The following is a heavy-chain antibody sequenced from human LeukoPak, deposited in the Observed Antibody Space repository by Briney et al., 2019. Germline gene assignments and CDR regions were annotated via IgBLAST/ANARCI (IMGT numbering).Heavy chain of an antibody. V-gene: IGHV3-48*03. D-gene: IGHD5-24*01. CDR2: ISSSGSTR. J-gene: IGHJ6*02. Sequence: GGSLRLSCAASGFTFSSYEMNWVRQAPGKGLEWLSYISSSGSTRYYADSVKGRFTISRDNAKNSLYLQMNSLRAEDTAVYYCARVSTPARCMDVWGQGTTVTVSS. CDR1: GFTFSSYE. CDR3: ARVSTPARCMDV.